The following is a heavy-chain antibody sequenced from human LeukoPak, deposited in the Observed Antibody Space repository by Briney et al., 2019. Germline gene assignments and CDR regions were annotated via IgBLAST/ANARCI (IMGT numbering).Heavy chain of an antibody. Sequence: GESLKISCAASGFTFSNYEMNWVRQASGKGLEWVSYISSSGSAKYYADSVKGRFTMSRDNVKNSLYLQMNSLRAEDTAVYYCAGDAGAYDSSGYFRENYYYGMDVWGQGTTVTVSS. CDR3: AGDAGAYDSSGYFRENYYYGMDV. D-gene: IGHD3-22*01. CDR2: ISSSGSAK. CDR1: GFTFSNYE. V-gene: IGHV3-48*03. J-gene: IGHJ6*02.